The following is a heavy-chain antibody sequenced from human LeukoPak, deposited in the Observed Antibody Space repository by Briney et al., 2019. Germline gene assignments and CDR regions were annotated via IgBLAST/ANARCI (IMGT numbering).Heavy chain of an antibody. CDR3: ATYRQVLLPFES. CDR1: GFTFSTFA. V-gene: IGHV3-23*01. Sequence: GGSLRLSCAASGFTFSTFAMIWVRQPPGKGLEWVSSIFPSGGEIHYADSVRGRFTISRDNSKNTLSLQTNSLRAEDTAIYYCATYRQVLLPFESWGQGTLVTVSS. J-gene: IGHJ4*02. D-gene: IGHD2-8*02. CDR2: IFPSGGEI.